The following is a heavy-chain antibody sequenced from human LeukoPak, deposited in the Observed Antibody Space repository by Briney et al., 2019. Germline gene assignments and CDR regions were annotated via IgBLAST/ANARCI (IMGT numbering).Heavy chain of an antibody. CDR1: GFTFSSYG. Sequence: GGSLRLSCAASGFTFSSYGMHWVRQAPGKGLEWVAVISSDGVNKYSADSVKGRFTISRDNSKNTLYLQMNSLRAEDTAVYYCATRAEGSYYGSGSYYGMDVWGQGTTVTVSS. D-gene: IGHD3-10*01. CDR3: ATRAEGSYYGSGSYYGMDV. J-gene: IGHJ6*02. V-gene: IGHV3-30*03. CDR2: ISSDGVNK.